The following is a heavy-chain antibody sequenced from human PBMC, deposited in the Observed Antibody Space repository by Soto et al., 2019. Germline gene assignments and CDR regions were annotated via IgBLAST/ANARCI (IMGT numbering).Heavy chain of an antibody. D-gene: IGHD6-19*01. Sequence: ASVKVSCKASGYTFTGYYMHWVRQAPGQGLEWMGWINPNSGGTNYAQKFQGRVTMTRDTSISTAYMELSRLRSDDTAVYYCARDRELVAGHNYHYDVRAVWGQGTTVTVSS. CDR3: ARDRELVAGHNYHYDVRAV. CDR2: INPNSGGT. V-gene: IGHV1-2*02. CDR1: GYTFTGYY. J-gene: IGHJ6*02.